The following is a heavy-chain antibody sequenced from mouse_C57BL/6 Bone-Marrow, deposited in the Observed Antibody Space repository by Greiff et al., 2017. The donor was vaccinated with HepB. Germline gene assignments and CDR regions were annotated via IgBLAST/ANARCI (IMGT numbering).Heavy chain of an antibody. D-gene: IGHD2-4*01. CDR2: ISNGGGST. J-gene: IGHJ4*01. Sequence: EVMLVESGGGLVQPGGSLKLSCAASGFTFSDYYMYWVRQTPEKRLEWVAYISNGGGSTYYPDTVKGRFTISRDNAKNTLYLQMSRLKSEDTAMYYSARHGRLRRVFYYAMDYWGQGTSVTVSS. CDR3: ARHGRLRRVFYYAMDY. V-gene: IGHV5-12*01. CDR1: GFTFSDYY.